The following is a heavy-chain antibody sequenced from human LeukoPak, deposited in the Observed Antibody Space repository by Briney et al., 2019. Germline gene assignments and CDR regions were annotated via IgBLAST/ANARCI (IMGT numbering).Heavy chain of an antibody. J-gene: IGHJ3*01. V-gene: IGHV3-30*18. Sequence: GGSLRLSCPASVFSFSIYGMHWVRQAPGKGLEWVAVISYDGGSEDYADSVKGRFTISRDNSKNTLYLEMNSLRSEDTAVYYCAKEEYSYGANGHDGLTFWGQGTVVTVS. CDR3: AKEEYSYGANGHDGLTF. D-gene: IGHD5-18*01. CDR2: ISYDGGSE. CDR1: VFSFSIYG.